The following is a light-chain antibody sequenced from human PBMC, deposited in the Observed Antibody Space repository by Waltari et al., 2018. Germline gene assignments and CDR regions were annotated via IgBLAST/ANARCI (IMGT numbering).Light chain of an antibody. CDR1: QSISNS. V-gene: IGKV3-11*01. J-gene: IGKJ3*01. Sequence: EIVLTQSPATLSLSPGARATLSCRASQSISNSVGWYQQKPGQAPRLLIYDVSNRATGIPDRFSGSGSGTDFTLTISSLEPEDFAVYYCQQHSDFVTFGPGTTVEIK. CDR2: DVS. CDR3: QQHSDFVT.